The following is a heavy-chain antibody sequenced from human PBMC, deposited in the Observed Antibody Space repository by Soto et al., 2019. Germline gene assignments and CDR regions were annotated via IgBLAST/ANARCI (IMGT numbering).Heavy chain of an antibody. V-gene: IGHV1-69*13. CDR2: IIPIFGTA. CDR3: ARVNHYSSSPQYYFDY. CDR1: GGTFSSYA. Sequence: SVKVSCKASGGTFSSYAISWVRQAPGQGLEWMGGIIPIFGTANYAQKFQGRVTITADESTSTAYMELSSLRSEDTAVYYCARVNHYSSSPQYYFDYWGQGTLVTVSS. J-gene: IGHJ4*02. D-gene: IGHD6-6*01.